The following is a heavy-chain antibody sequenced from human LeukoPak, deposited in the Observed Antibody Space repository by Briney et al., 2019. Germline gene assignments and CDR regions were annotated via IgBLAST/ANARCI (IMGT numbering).Heavy chain of an antibody. CDR1: GYTFTGYY. Sequence: ASVTVSFKASGYTFTGYYMHWVRQAPGQGLAWMGWINPNSGGTNYAQKFQGRVTMTRDTSISTAYMELSRLRSDDTAVYYCARDPIAVAGTKDDYWGQGTLVTVSS. D-gene: IGHD6-19*01. CDR3: ARDPIAVAGTKDDY. J-gene: IGHJ4*02. V-gene: IGHV1-2*02. CDR2: INPNSGGT.